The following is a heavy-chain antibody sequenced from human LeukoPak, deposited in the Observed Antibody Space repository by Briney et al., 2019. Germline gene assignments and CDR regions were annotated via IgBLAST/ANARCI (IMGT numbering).Heavy chain of an antibody. V-gene: IGHV4-59*01. Sequence: PSETLSLTCTVSGGSISGYYWSWIRQPPGKGLEWIGYIYYSGSTNYNPSLRSRVTISVDTSKNQFSLKLSSVTAADTAVYYCARVRGRVDVWGQGTTVTVSS. CDR1: GGSISGYY. J-gene: IGHJ6*02. CDR3: ARVRGRVDV. CDR2: IYYSGST. D-gene: IGHD3-10*01.